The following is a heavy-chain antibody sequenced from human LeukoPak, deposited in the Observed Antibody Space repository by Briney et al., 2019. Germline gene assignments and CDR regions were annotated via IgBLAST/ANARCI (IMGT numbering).Heavy chain of an antibody. D-gene: IGHD3-10*01. J-gene: IGHJ6*03. CDR1: GVSISSYY. V-gene: IGHV4-4*07. Sequence: SETLSLTCTVSGVSISSYYGSWLRQPAGKGLEWIGRIYTSGSTNYNPSLKSRVTMSVDTSKKQFSLKLSSVTAADTAVYYCARNAWFGELTPRSNYYYYYMDVWGKGTTVTVSS. CDR3: ARNAWFGELTPRSNYYYYYMDV. CDR2: IYTSGST.